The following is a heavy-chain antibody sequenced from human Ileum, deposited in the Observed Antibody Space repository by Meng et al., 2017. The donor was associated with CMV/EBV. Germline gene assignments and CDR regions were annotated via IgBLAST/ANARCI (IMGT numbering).Heavy chain of an antibody. CDR2: TRNKANSYTT. Sequence: GESLKISCAASGFTLSDHYMDWVRQVPGKGLEWVGRTRNKANSYTTEYAASVKGRFTISRDDSNNSLYLQMNSLKTEDTAVYHCARVTGSYADDFWGQGTLVTVSS. V-gene: IGHV3-72*01. D-gene: IGHD1-26*01. J-gene: IGHJ4*02. CDR3: ARVTGSYADDF. CDR1: GFTLSDHY.